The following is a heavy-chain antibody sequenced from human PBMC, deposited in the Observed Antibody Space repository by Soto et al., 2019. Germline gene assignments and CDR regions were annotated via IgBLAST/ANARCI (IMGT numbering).Heavy chain of an antibody. J-gene: IGHJ5*02. CDR2: IYHSGST. CDR1: GGSISSGGYS. V-gene: IGHV4-30-2*01. D-gene: IGHD6-13*01. CDR3: ARAIAAGYNWFDP. Sequence: QLQLQESGSGLVKPSQTLSLTCADSGGSISSGGYSWSWIRQPPGKGLEWIGYIYHSGSTYYNPYLKSRVTISVDRSKNQFSLKLSSVTAADTAVYHCARAIAAGYNWFDPWGQGTLVTVSS.